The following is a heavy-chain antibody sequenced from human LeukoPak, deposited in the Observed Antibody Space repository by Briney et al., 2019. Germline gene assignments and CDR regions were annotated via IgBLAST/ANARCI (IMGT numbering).Heavy chain of an antibody. D-gene: IGHD3-3*01. Sequence: ASVKVSCKASGYTFTSYDINWVRQATGQGLEWMGWMNPNSGNTGYAQKFQGRVTMTRNTSISTAYMELSSLRSEDTAVYYCARDLAYNSRAPRTIWVYWGQGTLVTVSS. CDR2: MNPNSGNT. CDR3: ARDLAYNSRAPRTIWVY. J-gene: IGHJ4*02. V-gene: IGHV1-8*01. CDR1: GYTFTSYD.